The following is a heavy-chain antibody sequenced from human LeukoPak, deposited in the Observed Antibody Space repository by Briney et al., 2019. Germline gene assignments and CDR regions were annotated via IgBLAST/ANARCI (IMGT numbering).Heavy chain of an antibody. CDR1: GFTFSTSA. CDR2: IIVGTGIT. J-gene: IGHJ3*02. D-gene: IGHD4-23*01. CDR3: AAERYGGISDCCNFEI. Sequence: SVKVSCKASGFTFSTSAVQWVRQARGQRLEWVGWIIVGTGITNYAQSLRGRVTITRASTAYMELSSLRSEDTAVYYCAAERYGGISDCCNFEIWGQGTMVTVSS. V-gene: IGHV1-58*01.